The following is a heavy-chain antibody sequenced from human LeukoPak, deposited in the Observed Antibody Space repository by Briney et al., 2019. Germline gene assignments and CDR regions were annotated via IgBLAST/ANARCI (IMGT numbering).Heavy chain of an antibody. CDR1: GFTFSSYA. CDR3: AKVRPDYYDSSGYYYDY. D-gene: IGHD3-22*01. J-gene: IGHJ4*02. Sequence: GGSLRLSCAASGFTFSSYAMSWGRQAPGKGLEWVSAISGSGGSTYYADSVKGRFTISRDNSKNTLYLQMNSLRAEDTAVYYCAKVRPDYYDSSGYYYDYWGQGTLVTVSS. CDR2: ISGSGGST. V-gene: IGHV3-23*01.